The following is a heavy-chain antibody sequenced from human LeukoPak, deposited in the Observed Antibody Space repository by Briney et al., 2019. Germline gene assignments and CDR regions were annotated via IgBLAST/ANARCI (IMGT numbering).Heavy chain of an antibody. D-gene: IGHD3-10*01. Sequence: VASVKVSCKASGYTITGYYMHWVRQAPGQGLEWMGRTNPNSGGTNYAQKFQGRVTMTRDTSISTAYMELSGLRSDDSAIYYCARAQSITMLRGVMNSWGQGTLVTVSS. CDR1: GYTITGYY. V-gene: IGHV1-2*06. CDR3: ARAQSITMLRGVMNS. CDR2: TNPNSGGT. J-gene: IGHJ5*02.